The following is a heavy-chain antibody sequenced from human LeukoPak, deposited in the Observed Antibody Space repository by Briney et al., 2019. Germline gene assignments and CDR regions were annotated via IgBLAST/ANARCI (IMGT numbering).Heavy chain of an antibody. Sequence: PSETLSLTCAVSGVSFSDYYWSWVRQPPGKGLEWVGEINHSGSTNEKPSLKSRNTISIDTSKNQFSLKLSSVTAADTAVYYCARVAPRYYYDSSGYLDYWGQGTLVTVSS. V-gene: IGHV4-34*01. D-gene: IGHD3-22*01. CDR3: ARVAPRYYYDSSGYLDY. J-gene: IGHJ4*02. CDR2: INHSGST. CDR1: GVSFSDYY.